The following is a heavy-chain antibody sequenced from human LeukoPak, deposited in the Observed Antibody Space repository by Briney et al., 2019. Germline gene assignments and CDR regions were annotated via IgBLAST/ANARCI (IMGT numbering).Heavy chain of an antibody. D-gene: IGHD6-13*01. J-gene: IGHJ6*04. Sequence: GASVKVSCKASGYTFTSYGISWVRQAPGQGLEWMGWISAYNGNTNYAQKLQGRVTMTTDTSTSTAYMELRSLRSDDTAVYYCARDPGGQQLVPLGMDVWGKGTTVTVSS. V-gene: IGHV1-18*04. CDR2: ISAYNGNT. CDR1: GYTFTSYG. CDR3: ARDPGGQQLVPLGMDV.